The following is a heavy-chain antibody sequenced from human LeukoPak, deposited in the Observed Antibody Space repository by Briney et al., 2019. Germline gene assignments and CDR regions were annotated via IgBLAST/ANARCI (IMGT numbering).Heavy chain of an antibody. CDR1: GGSFSGYY. J-gene: IGHJ3*02. CDR2: IYYSGST. D-gene: IGHD3-16*01. V-gene: IGHV4-59*01. Sequence: SETLSLTCAVYGGSFSGYYWSWIRQPPGKGLEWIGYIYYSGSTNYNPSLKSRVTISVDTSKNQFSLKLSSVTAADTAVYYCARVRRVDYDHKLGAFDIWGQGTMVTVSS. CDR3: ARVRRVDYDHKLGAFDI.